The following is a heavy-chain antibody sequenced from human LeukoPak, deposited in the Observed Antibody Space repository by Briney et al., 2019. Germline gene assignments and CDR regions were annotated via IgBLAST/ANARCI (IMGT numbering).Heavy chain of an antibody. CDR1: GGSFSGYY. Sequence: PSETLSLTCAVYGGSFSGYYWSWIRHTPGKGLEWIGEINHSGSTNYNPSLKSRVTISVDTSKNQFSLKLSSVTAADTAVYYCAIVPYQAGYYFDYWGQGTLVTVSS. D-gene: IGHD2-2*01. CDR2: INHSGST. J-gene: IGHJ4*02. CDR3: AIVPYQAGYYFDY. V-gene: IGHV4-34*01.